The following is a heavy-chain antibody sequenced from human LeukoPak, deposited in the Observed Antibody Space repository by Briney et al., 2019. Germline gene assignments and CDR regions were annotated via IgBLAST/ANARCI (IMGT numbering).Heavy chain of an antibody. V-gene: IGHV1-18*01. CDR2: ISAYNGNT. Sequence: ASVKVSCKASGYTFTSYGISWVRQAPGQGLEWMGWISAYNGNTNYAQKLQGRVTMTTDTSTSTAYMELRSLRDDDTAVYYCARLTYYYDSSGYYNFDYWGQGTLVTVSS. J-gene: IGHJ4*02. CDR3: ARLTYYYDSSGYYNFDY. CDR1: GYTFTSYG. D-gene: IGHD3-22*01.